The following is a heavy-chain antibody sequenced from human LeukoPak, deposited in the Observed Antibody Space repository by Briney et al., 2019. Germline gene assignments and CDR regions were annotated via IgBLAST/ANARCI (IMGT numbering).Heavy chain of an antibody. Sequence: ASVKVSCKASGYTFTSYDINWVRQAPGQGLEWMGWMNPNSGNTGYAQKFQGRVTMTRNTSISTAYMELSSLRSEDTAVYYCAAQPSLSSMTSSVAYYYYMDVWGKGTTVTVSS. CDR2: MNPNSGNT. J-gene: IGHJ6*03. CDR1: GYTFTSYD. V-gene: IGHV1-8*01. D-gene: IGHD2-2*01. CDR3: AAQPSLSSMTSSVAYYYYMDV.